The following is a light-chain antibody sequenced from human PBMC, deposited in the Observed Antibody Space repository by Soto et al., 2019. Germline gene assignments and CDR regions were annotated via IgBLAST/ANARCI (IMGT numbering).Light chain of an antibody. CDR3: QQYGSSLLVT. V-gene: IGKV3-20*01. Sequence: EIVLTQSPGTLSLSPGERATLSCRASQSVSSSYLAWYQQKPGQAPRLLIYGASSRATGIPDRFSGSGSGTAFPLTISRLEPEDFAVYYCQQYGSSLLVTFGPGTKVDIK. J-gene: IGKJ3*01. CDR2: GAS. CDR1: QSVSSSY.